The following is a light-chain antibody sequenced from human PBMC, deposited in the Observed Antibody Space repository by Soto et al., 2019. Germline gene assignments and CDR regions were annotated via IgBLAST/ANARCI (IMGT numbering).Light chain of an antibody. CDR1: SSDVGTYNY. Sequence: QSALTQPASVSGSPGQSITISCTGTSSDVGTYNYVSWYQQHPGKAPKLMIYEVSNRPLGVSNRFSGSKSGNTASLTISGLQAEDEADYYCSSYTSSSVFGTGTKVTVL. CDR3: SSYTSSSV. V-gene: IGLV2-14*01. J-gene: IGLJ1*01. CDR2: EVS.